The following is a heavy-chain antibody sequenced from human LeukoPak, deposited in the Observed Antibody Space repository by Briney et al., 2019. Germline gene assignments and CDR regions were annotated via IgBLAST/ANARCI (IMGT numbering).Heavy chain of an antibody. D-gene: IGHD3-16*01. CDR2: INWNGGST. J-gene: IGHJ4*02. CDR3: ARGVRYDYVWGTVY. Sequence: GGSLRLSCAASGFTFSSYSMSWVRQAPGKGLEWVSGINWNGGSTGYADSVKGRFTISRDNAKNSLYLQMNSLRAEDTALYYCARGVRYDYVWGTVYWGQGTLVTVSS. CDR1: GFTFSSYS. V-gene: IGHV3-20*04.